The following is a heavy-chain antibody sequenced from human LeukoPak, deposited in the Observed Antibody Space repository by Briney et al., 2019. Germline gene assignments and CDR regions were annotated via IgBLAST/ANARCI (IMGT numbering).Heavy chain of an antibody. CDR2: INPNSGDT. CDR1: GYTFTGYY. CDR3: AREGYCGSTSCYSQEKHFDY. D-gene: IGHD2-2*02. V-gene: IGHV1-2*02. J-gene: IGHJ4*02. Sequence: ASVKVSCKASGYTFTGYYMHWVRQAPGQGLEWVGWINPNSGDTKCAQKFQGRVTITRDTSISTAYMELSRLRSDDTAVYYCAREGYCGSTSCYSQEKHFDYWGQGTLVTVSS.